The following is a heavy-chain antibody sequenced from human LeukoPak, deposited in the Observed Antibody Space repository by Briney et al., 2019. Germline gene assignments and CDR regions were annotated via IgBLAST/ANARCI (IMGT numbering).Heavy chain of an antibody. J-gene: IGHJ4*02. V-gene: IGHV3-23*01. CDR3: AKDVLPAPGVSVPAAIFD. D-gene: IGHD2-2*01. CDR2: ISGSGGST. Sequence: PGGSLRLSCAASGFTFSSYAMSWLRQAPGKALEWVSAISGSGGSTYYADSVKGRFTISRDNSKNTLYLQMNSLRAEDTAVYYCAKDVLPAPGVSVPAAIFDWGQGTLVTVSS. CDR1: GFTFSSYA.